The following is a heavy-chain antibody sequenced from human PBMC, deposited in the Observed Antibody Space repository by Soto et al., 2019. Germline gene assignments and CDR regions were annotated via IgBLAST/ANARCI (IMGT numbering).Heavy chain of an antibody. CDR1: GYTFTGYY. CDR3: ARVDIVASSYYYYGMDV. D-gene: IGHD5-12*01. CDR2: IIPIFGTA. J-gene: IGHJ6*02. V-gene: IGHV1-69*13. Sequence: SVKVSCKASGYTFTGYYMHWVRQAPGQGLEWMGGIIPIFGTANYAQKFRGRVTITADESTSTAYMELSSLRSEDTAVYYCARVDIVASSYYYYGMDVWGQGTTVTVSS.